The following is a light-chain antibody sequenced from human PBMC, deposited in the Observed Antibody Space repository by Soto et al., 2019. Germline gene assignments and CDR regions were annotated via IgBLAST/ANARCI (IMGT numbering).Light chain of an antibody. CDR2: DVS. CDR3: CSYAGSYSVV. Sequence: QSALTQPRSVSGSPGQSVTISCTGTSSDVGGYNYVSWYQQHPGKAPKFMIYDVSKRPSGVPDRFSGSKSGNTASLTISGLQAEDEADYYCCSYAGSYSVVFGGGTQLPS. J-gene: IGLJ2*01. V-gene: IGLV2-11*01. CDR1: SSDVGGYNY.